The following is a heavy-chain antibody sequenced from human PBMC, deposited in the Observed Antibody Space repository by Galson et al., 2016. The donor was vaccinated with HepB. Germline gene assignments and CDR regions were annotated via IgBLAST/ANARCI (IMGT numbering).Heavy chain of an antibody. D-gene: IGHD3/OR15-3a*01. J-gene: IGHJ5*02. CDR1: GYRFTSYW. Sequence: QSGAEVKKPGESLKISCKGSGYRFTSYWIGWVRQMPGKGLEWMGIIYPGASDTRCSPSFQGQVTIPADKSISPAYLQWSSLKASDTARYYCARRTGPPNNWFDPWGQGTLVTVSS. V-gene: IGHV5-51*01. CDR3: ARRTGPPNNWFDP. CDR2: IYPGASDT.